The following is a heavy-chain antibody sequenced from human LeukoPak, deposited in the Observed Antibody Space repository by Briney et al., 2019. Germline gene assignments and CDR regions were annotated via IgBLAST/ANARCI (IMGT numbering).Heavy chain of an antibody. V-gene: IGHV3-66*01. Sequence: GGSLRLSCAASGFTVSSNYMSWVRQAPGKGLEWVSVIYSGGSTYYADSVKGRFTISRDNSKNTLYLQMNSLRAEDTAVYYCARDGSRYYYYYFDYWGQGTLVTVSS. CDR3: ARDGSRYYYYYFDY. D-gene: IGHD3-22*01. CDR1: GFTVSSNY. CDR2: IYSGGST. J-gene: IGHJ4*02.